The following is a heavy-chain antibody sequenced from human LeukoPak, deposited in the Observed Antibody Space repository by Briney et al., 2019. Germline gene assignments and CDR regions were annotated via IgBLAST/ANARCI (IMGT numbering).Heavy chain of an antibody. Sequence: GGSLRLSCAASGFTFSSYAMSWVRQAPGKGLEWVSAISGSGGSTYYADSVKGRFTISRDNSKNTLYLQKNSLRAEDTAVYYCAGYDSSGYYNDYWGQGTLVTVSS. J-gene: IGHJ4*02. CDR1: GFTFSSYA. CDR3: AGYDSSGYYNDY. CDR2: ISGSGGST. D-gene: IGHD3-22*01. V-gene: IGHV3-23*01.